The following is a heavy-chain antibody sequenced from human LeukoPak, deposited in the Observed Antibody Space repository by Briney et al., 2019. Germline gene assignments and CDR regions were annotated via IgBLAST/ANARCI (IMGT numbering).Heavy chain of an antibody. CDR3: ARALREYSSSWYGNERYYFDY. J-gene: IGHJ4*02. Sequence: SETLSLTCAVYGGSFSGYYWSWIRQPPGKGLEWIGEINHSGSTNYNPSLKSRVTISVDTSKNQFSLKLSSVTAADTAVYYCARALREYSSSWYGNERYYFDYWGQGTLVTVSS. V-gene: IGHV4-34*01. D-gene: IGHD6-13*01. CDR2: INHSGST. CDR1: GGSFSGYY.